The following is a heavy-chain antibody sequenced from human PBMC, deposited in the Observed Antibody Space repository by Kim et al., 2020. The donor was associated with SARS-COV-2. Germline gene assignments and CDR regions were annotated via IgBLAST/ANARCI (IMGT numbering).Heavy chain of an antibody. V-gene: IGHV5-51*01. D-gene: IGHD5-18*01. J-gene: IGHJ4*02. CDR3: ARLVRIQLWPDFDY. Sequence: PSFQGQVTISADKSISTAYLQWSSLKASDTAMYYCARLVRIQLWPDFDYWGQGTLVTVSS.